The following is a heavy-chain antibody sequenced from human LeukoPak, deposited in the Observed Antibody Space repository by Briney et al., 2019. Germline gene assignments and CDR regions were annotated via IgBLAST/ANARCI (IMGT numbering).Heavy chain of an antibody. CDR1: GFNFCAYA. CDR3: ARDGEPSYCGSGYYYGMDV. CDR2: ISESAGRT. J-gene: IGHJ6*02. D-gene: IGHD3-10*01. V-gene: IGHV3-23*01. Sequence: GGSLRLSCAASGFNFCAYAMNWVRQAPGKGLEWVSSISESAGRTYYAASVKGRFTISRDNSKNTVSLQMNSLRADDTAIYYCARDGEPSYCGSGYYYGMDVWGQGATVTVSS.